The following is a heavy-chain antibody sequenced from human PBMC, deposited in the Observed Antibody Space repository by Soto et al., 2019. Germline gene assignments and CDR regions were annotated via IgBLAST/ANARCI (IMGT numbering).Heavy chain of an antibody. Sequence: QVRLHESGPGLVKPSETLSLTCTVSGGSISRYYWSWIRQPPGKGLEWIGYLYNAGSTIYNPSLKSRVTISVDMSQNQFSLNLNYVTAADTAVYYCARDLWGYCGTDCYPLDVWGQGTTVTVSS. CDR3: ARDLWGYCGTDCYPLDV. V-gene: IGHV4-59*01. J-gene: IGHJ6*02. CDR1: GGSISRYY. D-gene: IGHD2-21*02. CDR2: LYNAGST.